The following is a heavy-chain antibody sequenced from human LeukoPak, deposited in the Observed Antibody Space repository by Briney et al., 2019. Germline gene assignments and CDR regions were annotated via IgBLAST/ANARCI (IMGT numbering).Heavy chain of an antibody. J-gene: IGHJ4*02. CDR2: IYSSGIT. CDR3: VRAPPSGCGGDCYDY. D-gene: IGHD2-21*01. V-gene: IGHV3-66*01. Sequence: PGGSLRFSCAASGFTVSSNYMSWVRQAPGKGLEWVSVIYSSGITYYADSVKGRFTISRDNSKNTLYLQMNSLRAEDTAVYYCVRAPPSGCGGDCYDYWGQGTLVTVSS. CDR1: GFTVSSNY.